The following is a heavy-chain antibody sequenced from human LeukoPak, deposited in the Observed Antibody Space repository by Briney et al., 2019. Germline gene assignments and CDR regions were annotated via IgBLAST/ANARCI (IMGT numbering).Heavy chain of an antibody. V-gene: IGHV4-38-2*01. D-gene: IGHD6-13*01. CDR2: IYHSGST. Sequence: PSETLSLTCAVSGYSISSGYYWGWIRQPPGKGLEWIGSIYHSGSTYYNPSLKSRVTISVDTSKNQFSLKLSSVTAADTAVYYCARVRSSWYLVSGTTPYYYMDVWGKGTTVTVSS. CDR1: GYSISSGYY. J-gene: IGHJ6*03. CDR3: ARVRSSWYLVSGTTPYYYMDV.